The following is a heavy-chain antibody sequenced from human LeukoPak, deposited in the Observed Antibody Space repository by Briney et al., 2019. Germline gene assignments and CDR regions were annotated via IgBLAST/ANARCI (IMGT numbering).Heavy chain of an antibody. J-gene: IGHJ4*02. V-gene: IGHV3-7*05. CDR2: IKEDGGEK. CDR3: AGDSPFYYGSGIDFYY. Sequence: PGGALRLSCAASGFTFSSSWMSWVRQAPGKGLEWVAHIKEDGGEKNYVDSVKGRFTISRDKAKKSLYLQMNSLRAEDTAVYYCAGDSPFYYGSGIDFYYWGQGTLVTVSS. D-gene: IGHD3-10*01. CDR1: GFTFSSSW.